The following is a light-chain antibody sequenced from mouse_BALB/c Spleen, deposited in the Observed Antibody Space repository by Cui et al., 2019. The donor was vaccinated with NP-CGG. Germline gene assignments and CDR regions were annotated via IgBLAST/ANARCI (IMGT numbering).Light chain of an antibody. CDR3: ALWYSNHWV. V-gene: IGLV1*01. Sequence: QPVVTQESAPTTSPGETVTLTCRSSTGAVTTSNYANWVQEKPDHLFTGLIGGTNNRAPGVPARFSGCLIGDKAALTITGAQTEDEAIYFCALWYSNHWVFGGGTKLTVL. J-gene: IGLJ1*01. CDR2: GTN. CDR1: TGAVTTSNY.